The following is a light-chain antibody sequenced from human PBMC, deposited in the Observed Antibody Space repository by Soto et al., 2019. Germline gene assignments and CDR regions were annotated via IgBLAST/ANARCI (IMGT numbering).Light chain of an antibody. CDR1: QSVSSY. CDR3: QQYGSSGT. V-gene: IGKV3-20*01. CDR2: DAS. J-gene: IGKJ1*01. Sequence: EIMLTQSPATLSLSPGERATLSCRASQSVSSYLAWYQQKPGQAPRLLIYDASNRATGIPDRFSGSGSGTDFTLTFSRLEPEDFAVYYCQQYGSSGTFGQGAKVDIK.